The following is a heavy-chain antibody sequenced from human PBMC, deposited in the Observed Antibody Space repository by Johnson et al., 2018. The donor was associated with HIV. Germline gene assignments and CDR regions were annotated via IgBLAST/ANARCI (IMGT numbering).Heavy chain of an antibody. V-gene: IGHV3-74*01. CDR2: INNDGSIT. CDR1: GFTFTSHW. Sequence: VQLVESGGGLVQPGGSLRLSCAASGFTFTSHWMHWVRQGPGKWFVWVSRINNDGSITHYADSVKGRFTISRDNAKNTLFLEMNGLRVEDTAVYFCARDSSGGLDWGQGTMVTVSS. CDR3: ARDSSGGLD. D-gene: IGHD6-19*01. J-gene: IGHJ3*01.